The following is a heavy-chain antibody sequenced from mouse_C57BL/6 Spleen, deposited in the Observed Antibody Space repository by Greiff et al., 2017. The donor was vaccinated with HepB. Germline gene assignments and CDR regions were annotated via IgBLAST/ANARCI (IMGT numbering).Heavy chain of an antibody. CDR3: ARSGLRLQAMDY. D-gene: IGHD3-2*02. CDR2: INPNNGGT. CDR1: GYTFTDYY. V-gene: IGHV1-26*01. J-gene: IGHJ4*01. Sequence: VQLQQSGPELVKPGASVKISCKASGYTFTDYYMNWVKQSHGKSLEWIGDINPNNGGTSYNQKFKGKATLTVDKSSSTAYMELRSLTSEDSAVYYCARSGLRLQAMDYWGQGTSVTVSS.